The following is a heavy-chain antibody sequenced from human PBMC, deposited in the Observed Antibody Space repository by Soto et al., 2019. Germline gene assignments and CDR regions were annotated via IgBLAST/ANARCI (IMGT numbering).Heavy chain of an antibody. Sequence: LSLTCTVSGGSISSYYWSWIRQPAGKGPEWIGRIYTSGSTNYNPSLKGRVTMSVDTSKNQFSLKLSSVTAADTAVYYCARDPHDFWSGYYTGAYYYYGMDVWGQGTTVTVSS. CDR1: GGSISSYY. CDR3: ARDPHDFWSGYYTGAYYYYGMDV. J-gene: IGHJ6*02. D-gene: IGHD3-3*01. V-gene: IGHV4-4*07. CDR2: IYTSGST.